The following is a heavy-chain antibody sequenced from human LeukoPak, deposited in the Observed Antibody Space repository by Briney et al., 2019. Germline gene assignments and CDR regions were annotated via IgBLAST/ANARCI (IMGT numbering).Heavy chain of an antibody. J-gene: IGHJ6*03. CDR2: VYYSENT. D-gene: IGHD3-3*02. CDR1: GFTFGSYA. CDR3: ARGQHFRSALMFYSYMDV. Sequence: GSLRLPCAASGFTFGSYAMSWIRQPPGKGLEWIGYVYYSENTNYNPSLKSRVTISVDTSKNQFSLEMRSVTAADTAVYYCARGQHFRSALMFYSYMDVWGKGTTVTVSS. V-gene: IGHV4-59*01.